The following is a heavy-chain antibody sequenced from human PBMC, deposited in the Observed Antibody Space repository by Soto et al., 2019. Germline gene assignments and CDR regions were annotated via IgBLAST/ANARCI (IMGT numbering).Heavy chain of an antibody. V-gene: IGHV1-58*02. J-gene: IGHJ4*02. CDR3: AAEKSEDDSSGYRDY. Sequence: ASVKVSCKASGYTFTSYGISWVRQAPGQRLEWIGWIIVGSGNTNYAQKFQERVTITRDMSTSTAYMELSSLRSEDTAVYYCAAEKSEDDSSGYRDYWGQGTLVTVSS. CDR2: IIVGSGNT. CDR1: GYTFTSYG. D-gene: IGHD3-22*01.